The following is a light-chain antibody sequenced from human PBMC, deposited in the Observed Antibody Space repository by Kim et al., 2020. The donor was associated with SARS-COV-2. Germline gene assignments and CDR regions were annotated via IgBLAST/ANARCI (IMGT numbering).Light chain of an antibody. J-gene: IGLJ3*02. CDR3: NSRDSSGHLWV. Sequence: SELTQDPAVSVALGQTVRITCQGDRIRSSYASWYQQKPGQAPVLVFYGKNNRPSGIPDRFSGSSSGNTASLTITDTQAEDEADYYCNSRDSSGHLWVFGGGTQLTVL. CDR1: RIRSSY. V-gene: IGLV3-19*01. CDR2: GKN.